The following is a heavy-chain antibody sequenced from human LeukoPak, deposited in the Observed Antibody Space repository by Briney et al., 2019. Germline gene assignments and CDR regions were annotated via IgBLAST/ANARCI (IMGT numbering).Heavy chain of an antibody. V-gene: IGHV4-59*08. Sequence: PSETLSLTCTVSGGSISSYYWSWIRQTPGKGLEWIGYIYYSGSTNYNPSLKSRVTISVDTSKNQFSLKLSSVTAADTAVYYCARHEGYDILTGYSYYFDYWGQGTLVTVPS. CDR2: IYYSGST. J-gene: IGHJ4*02. D-gene: IGHD3-9*01. CDR1: GGSISSYY. CDR3: ARHEGYDILTGYSYYFDY.